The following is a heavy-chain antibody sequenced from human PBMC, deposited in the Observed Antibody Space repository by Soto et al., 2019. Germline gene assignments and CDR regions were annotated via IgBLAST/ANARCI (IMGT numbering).Heavy chain of an antibody. CDR1: GGTFSSYA. D-gene: IGHD5-18*01. CDR2: IIPIFGTA. Sequence: QVQLVQSGAEIKKPGSSVKVSCKASGGTFSSYAISWVRQAPGQGLEWMGGIIPIFGTANYAQKFQGRVTITADESTSTAYMELSSLRSEDTAVYYRARDPYSYGEFPPDDYWGQGTLVTVSS. V-gene: IGHV1-69*01. J-gene: IGHJ4*02. CDR3: ARDPYSYGEFPPDDY.